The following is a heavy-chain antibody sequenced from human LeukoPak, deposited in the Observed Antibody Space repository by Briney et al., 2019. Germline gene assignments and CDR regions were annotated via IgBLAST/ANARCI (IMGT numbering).Heavy chain of an antibody. D-gene: IGHD2-2*01. CDR3: ARDVGEYCSSTNCYASHY. CDR2: INPHSGGT. Sequence: ASVKVSCKASGYTFTSYYIHWVRQAPGQGLEWMGWINPHSGGTNYAQKFQGGVTMTRDTSITTAYMELSSLRSDDTAVYYCARDVGEYCSSTNCYASHYWGQGTLVTVSS. V-gene: IGHV1-2*02. J-gene: IGHJ4*02. CDR1: GYTFTSYY.